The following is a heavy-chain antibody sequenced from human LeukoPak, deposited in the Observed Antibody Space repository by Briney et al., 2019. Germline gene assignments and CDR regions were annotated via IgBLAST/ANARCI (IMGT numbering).Heavy chain of an antibody. V-gene: IGHV1-2*06. CDR2: INPNSGGT. CDR3: ARDPPRRTYYYDSRVDY. J-gene: IGHJ4*02. D-gene: IGHD3-22*01. Sequence: RASVKVSCKASGYTFTGYYMHWVRQAPGQGLEWMGRINPNSGGTNYAQKFQGRVTMTRDTSISTAYMELSRLRSDDTAVYYCARDPPRRTYYYDSRVDYWGQGPWSPSPQ. CDR1: GYTFTGYY.